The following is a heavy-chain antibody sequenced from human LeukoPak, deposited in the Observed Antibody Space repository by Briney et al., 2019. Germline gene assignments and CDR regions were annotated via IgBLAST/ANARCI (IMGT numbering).Heavy chain of an antibody. D-gene: IGHD1-26*01. CDR3: ARSSLYVGRRHAFDI. CDR2: MNPNSGNT. V-gene: IGHV1-8*01. CDR1: GYTFTSYD. J-gene: IGHJ3*02. Sequence: ASVKVSCKASGYTFTSYDINWVRQATGQGLEWMGRMNPNSGNTGYAQKLQGRVTMTTDTSTSTAYMELRSLRSDDTAVYYCARSSLYVGRRHAFDIWGQGTMVTVSS.